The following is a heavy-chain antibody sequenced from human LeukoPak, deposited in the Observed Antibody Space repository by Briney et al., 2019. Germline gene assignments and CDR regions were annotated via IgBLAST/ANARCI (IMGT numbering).Heavy chain of an antibody. CDR2: TKPDGSAE. Sequence: GGSLRLSCAASGFSFRNYWMGWVRQAPGKGLEWVANTKPDGSAEYYADSVRGRFTASRDNANNLLYLQMNRLRAEDTAVYYCVLDGGLHTNFDYWGQGTLLTVSS. CDR3: VLDGGLHTNFDY. CDR1: GFSFRNYW. D-gene: IGHD2-15*01. V-gene: IGHV3-7*01. J-gene: IGHJ4*02.